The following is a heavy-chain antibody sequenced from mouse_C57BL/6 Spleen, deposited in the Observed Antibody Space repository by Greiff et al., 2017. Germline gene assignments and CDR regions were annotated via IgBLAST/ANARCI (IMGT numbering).Heavy chain of an antibody. Sequence: VQLQQSGAELAKPGASVKLSCKASGYTFTSYWMHWVKQRPGQGLEWIGYINPSSGYTKYNQKFKDKATLTADKSSSTTYMQLSSLTYEDSAVYYCARDNTGGGDAMDFWGQGTSVTVSS. D-gene: IGHD1-1*01. CDR3: ARDNTGGGDAMDF. V-gene: IGHV1-7*01. J-gene: IGHJ4*01. CDR2: INPSSGYT. CDR1: GYTFTSYW.